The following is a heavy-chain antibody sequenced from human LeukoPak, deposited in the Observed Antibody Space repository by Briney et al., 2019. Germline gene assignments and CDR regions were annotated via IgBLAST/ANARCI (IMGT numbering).Heavy chain of an antibody. V-gene: IGHV3-7*03. CDR1: GFTFSSYW. D-gene: IGHD1-26*01. CDR3: AKDLMWELHPRSAFDV. J-gene: IGHJ3*01. CDR2: IKKDGSEK. Sequence: GGSLRLSCAASGFTFSSYWMSWVRQAPGKGLEWVANIKKDGSEKYYVDSVKGRFTISRDNAQNSLYLQMNSLRAEDTALYYCAKDLMWELHPRSAFDVWGQGTMVTVSS.